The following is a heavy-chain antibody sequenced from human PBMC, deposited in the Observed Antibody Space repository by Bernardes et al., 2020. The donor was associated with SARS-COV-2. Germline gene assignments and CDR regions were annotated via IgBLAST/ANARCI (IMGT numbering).Heavy chain of an antibody. CDR1: GFTFSSYA. V-gene: IGHV3-23*01. J-gene: IGHJ4*02. CDR3: AKPVAYSDYYLGIGEYYFDY. Sequence: GSLRLSCAASGFTFSSYAMSWVRQAPGKGLEWVSAISAFGSSTYDADSVKGRFTISRDNSKNTLFLQMNSLRAEDTAVYYCAKPVAYSDYYLGIGEYYFDYWGQGTLVTVSS. CDR2: ISAFGSST. D-gene: IGHD3-22*01.